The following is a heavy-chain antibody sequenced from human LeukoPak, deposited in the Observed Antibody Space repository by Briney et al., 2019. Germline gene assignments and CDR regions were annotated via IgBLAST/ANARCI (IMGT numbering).Heavy chain of an antibody. CDR1: GFTFTTYA. CDR3: ARDQYDVSYSYHYGMDV. CDR2: ISYDGRNK. J-gene: IGHJ6*02. D-gene: IGHD3-3*01. V-gene: IGHV3-30*04. Sequence: GRSLRLSCAASGFTFTTYAMHWVRQAPGKGLEWVAVISYDGRNKVQADSLKGRFTISRDNSKNTLYLQMNSLRAEDTAMYYCARDQYDVSYSYHYGMDVWGQGTTVAVSS.